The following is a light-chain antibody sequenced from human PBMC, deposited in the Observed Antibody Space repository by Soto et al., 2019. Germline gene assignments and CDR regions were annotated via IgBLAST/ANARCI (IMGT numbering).Light chain of an antibody. J-gene: IGLJ1*01. CDR2: EVT. V-gene: IGLV2-14*01. CDR3: SSYTITSSPV. CDR1: RSAVGGYDF. Sequence: QSALTQPASVSGSPGQSITISCTRTRSAVGGYDFVSWYRQYPGQAPKILIYEVTHRPSGVPDRFSGSKSGNTASLTISGLQADDEADYYCSSYTITSSPVFGPGTKVTVL.